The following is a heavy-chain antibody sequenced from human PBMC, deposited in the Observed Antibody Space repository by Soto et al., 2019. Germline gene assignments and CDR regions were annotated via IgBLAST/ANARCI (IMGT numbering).Heavy chain of an antibody. J-gene: IGHJ6*03. CDR3: ARWIALGDYYYMDV. CDR2: VSAYNGVT. Sequence: QVHLVQSGAEVKEPGDSVKVSCKASGYTFTAYGINWVRQAPGQGLEWMGWVSAYNGVTNYAQKLHGRVGMTTDTSTKIAYMDLRSLRPADKAVYYCARWIALGDYYYMDVWGIGTTVTVSS. CDR1: GYTFTAYG. V-gene: IGHV1-18*01. D-gene: IGHD1-26*01.